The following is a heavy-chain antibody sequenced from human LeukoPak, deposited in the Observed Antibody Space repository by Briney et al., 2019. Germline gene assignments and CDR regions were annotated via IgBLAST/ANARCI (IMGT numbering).Heavy chain of an antibody. J-gene: IGHJ4*02. CDR3: AKDRSCTNDICHGDFDY. CDR2: ISGSGGST. D-gene: IGHD2-8*01. CDR1: GFTFSSYA. Sequence: GGSLRLSCAASGFTFSSYAVSWVRQAPGKGLEWVPSISGSGGSTYSADSVKGRFTISRDNSKNTLYLQMNSLRAEDTALYYCAKDRSCTNDICHGDFDYWGQGTLVTVSS. V-gene: IGHV3-23*01.